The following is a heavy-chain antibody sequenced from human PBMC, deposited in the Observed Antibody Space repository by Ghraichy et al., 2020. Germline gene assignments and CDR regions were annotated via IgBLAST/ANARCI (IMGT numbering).Heavy chain of an antibody. CDR2: INHSGST. Sequence: SETLSLTCAVYGGSFSGYYWNWIRQPPGKGLEWIGEINHSGSTNYNPSLKSRVTISADTSKNQFSLKLNSVTAADTALYYCARAHSSSSGRGYALDIWGQGTMVTVSS. CDR1: GGSFSGYY. CDR3: ARAHSSSSGRGYALDI. D-gene: IGHD6-6*01. V-gene: IGHV4-34*01. J-gene: IGHJ3*02.